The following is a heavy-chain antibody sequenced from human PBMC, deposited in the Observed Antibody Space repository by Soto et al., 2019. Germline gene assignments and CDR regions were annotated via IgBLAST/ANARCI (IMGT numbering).Heavy chain of an antibody. J-gene: IGHJ6*02. Sequence: QVQLVQSGAEVKKPGSSVKVSCKASGGTFSSYAISWVRQAPGQGLEWMGGVIPIFGTANYAQKFQGRVTITADESTNTAYMELSSLRSEDTAVYYCARDRALGYCSSTSCPPYGMDVWGQGTTVTVSS. CDR1: GGTFSSYA. CDR2: VIPIFGTA. V-gene: IGHV1-69*01. CDR3: ARDRALGYCSSTSCPPYGMDV. D-gene: IGHD2-2*01.